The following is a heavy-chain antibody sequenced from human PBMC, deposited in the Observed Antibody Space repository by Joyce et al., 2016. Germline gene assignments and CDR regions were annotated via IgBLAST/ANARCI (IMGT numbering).Heavy chain of an antibody. V-gene: IGHV3-11*01. CDR1: GFTFSDYY. J-gene: IGHJ6*02. CDR3: ARGPGYCSTTTCSPGDGMDV. D-gene: IGHD2-2*01. CDR2: IRSTGSTI. Sequence: QVQLVESGGGLVKPGGSLRLSCAASGFTFSDYYMSWIRQAPGKGLEWVSYIRSTGSTIYYADSVKGRFTMSRNNAKNSLYLQMTSLRAEDTAVYYCARGPGYCSTTTCSPGDGMDVWGQGTTVTVSS.